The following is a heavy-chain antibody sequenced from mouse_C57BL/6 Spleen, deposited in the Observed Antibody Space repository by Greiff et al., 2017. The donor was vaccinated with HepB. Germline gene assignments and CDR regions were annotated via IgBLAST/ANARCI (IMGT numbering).Heavy chain of an antibody. V-gene: IGHV1-54*01. D-gene: IGHD2-5*01. CDR2: INPGSGGT. CDR1: GYAFTNYL. CDR3: ARSSYYSNPFAY. Sequence: VQLQESGAELVRPGTSVKVSCKASGYAFTNYLIEWVKQRPGQGLEWIGVINPGSGGTNYNVKFKGKATLTADKSSSTAYMQLSSLTSEDSAVYFCARSSYYSNPFAYWGQGTLVTVSA. J-gene: IGHJ3*01.